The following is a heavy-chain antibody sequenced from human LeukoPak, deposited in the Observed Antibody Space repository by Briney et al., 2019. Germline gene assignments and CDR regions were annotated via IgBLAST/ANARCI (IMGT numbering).Heavy chain of an antibody. CDR1: GFTVSSNY. CDR3: AKEEAWGINAFDY. V-gene: IGHV3-30*02. Sequence: GGSLRLSCAASGFTVSSNYMSWVRQAPGKGLEWVAVIGSDAKTKYYADSVRGRFTISRDNSKNTVYLQMNSLRAEDTAVYYCAKEEAWGINAFDYWGQGSLVTVSS. CDR2: IGSDAKTK. J-gene: IGHJ4*02. D-gene: IGHD7-27*01.